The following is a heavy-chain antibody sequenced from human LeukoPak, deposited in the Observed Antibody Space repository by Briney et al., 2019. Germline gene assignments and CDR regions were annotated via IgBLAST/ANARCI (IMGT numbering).Heavy chain of an antibody. J-gene: IGHJ5*02. CDR2: MNPHSGNT. Sequence: ASVQFSCKASGSPFTSYDINWVRQATGQGLEWMGWMNPHSGNTGYAQKFQGRVTMTRNTSISTAYMELSSLRSEDTAVYHCARGVCSGGSCYSWVDWFDPWGQGTLVTVSS. CDR1: GSPFTSYD. V-gene: IGHV1-8*01. CDR3: ARGVCSGGSCYSWVDWFDP. D-gene: IGHD2-15*01.